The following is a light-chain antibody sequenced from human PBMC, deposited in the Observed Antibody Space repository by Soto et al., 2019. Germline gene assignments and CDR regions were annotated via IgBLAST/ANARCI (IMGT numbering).Light chain of an antibody. J-gene: IGLJ1*01. CDR1: SSNIGTSF. V-gene: IGLV1-51*02. CDR2: ENN. Sequence: VLTQPPSVSAAPGQRVTISCSGSSSNIGTSFVSWYQQLPGAVPKLLMYENNKRPSGIPDRFSGSKSATSATLDITGLQTGDEADYYCGAWDDSVGTYVFGSGTKVTVL. CDR3: GAWDDSVGTYV.